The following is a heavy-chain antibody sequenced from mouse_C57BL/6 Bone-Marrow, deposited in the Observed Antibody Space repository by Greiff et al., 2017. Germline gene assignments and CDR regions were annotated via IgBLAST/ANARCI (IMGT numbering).Heavy chain of an antibody. CDR1: GYTFNSYW. J-gene: IGHJ2*01. CDR2: IYPTSGRT. Sequence: QVQLQQPGAELVKPGASVKMSCKASGYTFNSYWITWVKQRPGQGLEWIGDIYPTSGRTNYNEKFKSKAILTVDTSSNTAYMQLSSLTSEDSAVFYGARSGPLGRSFDYWGQGTTLTVSS. CDR3: ARSGPLGRSFDY. D-gene: IGHD4-1*01. V-gene: IGHV1-55*01.